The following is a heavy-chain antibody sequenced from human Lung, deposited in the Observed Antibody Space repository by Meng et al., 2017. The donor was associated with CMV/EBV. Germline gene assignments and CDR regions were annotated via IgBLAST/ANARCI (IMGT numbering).Heavy chain of an antibody. Sequence: VMLGEAWGGGGQAGGCLRLSWGASGLSTYGMHWVRQVPGKGLEWVAFIWFDGSSKYYADSVKGRFSISRDNSKNTLYLQMNSLRPEDTGVYYCAKDGKSGGYFDYWGQGTLVTASS. J-gene: IGHJ4*02. V-gene: IGHV3-30*02. CDR3: AKDGKSGGYFDY. CDR2: IWFDGSSK. D-gene: IGHD1-1*01. CDR1: GLSTYG.